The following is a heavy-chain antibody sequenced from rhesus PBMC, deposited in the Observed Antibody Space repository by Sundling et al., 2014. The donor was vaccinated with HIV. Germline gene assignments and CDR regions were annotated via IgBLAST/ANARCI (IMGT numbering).Heavy chain of an antibody. D-gene: IGHD5-24*01. CDR1: GASISGGFA. CDR3: ARLLVGTFDV. CDR2: IFGSIGST. V-gene: IGHV4-76*01. Sequence: QVQMQESGPGLVKPSETLSLTCGVSGASISGGFAWSWIRQPPGKGLEWIGHIFGSIGSTYYNPSLKSRATISTDTSKNQFSLWLTSVTAADTAVYFCARLLVGTFDVWGPGVLVTVSS. J-gene: IGHJ5-1*01.